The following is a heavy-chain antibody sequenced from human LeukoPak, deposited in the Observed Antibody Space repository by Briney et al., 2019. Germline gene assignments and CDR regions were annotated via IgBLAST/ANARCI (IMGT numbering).Heavy chain of an antibody. V-gene: IGHV4-4*09. CDR1: GDSISTYY. CDR3: AKTGRPINSGWYRWFDP. D-gene: IGHD6-19*01. J-gene: IGHJ5*02. CDR2: ICNSGGT. Sequence: PSDTLSLTCTVSGDSISTYYWSWIRQPPGKELEWIGCICNSGGTNYNPSLKSRVTILVYTSKNHFSLNLRSVTAADTAVYYCAKTGRPINSGWYRWFDPLGQGTLVTVSS.